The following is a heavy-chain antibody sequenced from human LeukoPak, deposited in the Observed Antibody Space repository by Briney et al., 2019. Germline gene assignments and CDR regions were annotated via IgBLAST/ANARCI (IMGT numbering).Heavy chain of an antibody. D-gene: IGHD4-17*01. CDR2: ISGSGGST. V-gene: IGHV3-23*01. CDR1: GFTLSSCA. Sequence: PGGSLRLSCAASGFTLSSCAMTWVRQVPGKGLEWVSTISGSGGSTYYADSVKGRFTISRDNSKNTLYLQMNSLRAEDTAVYYCAKFENYGDYPSFDYWGQGALVTVSS. CDR3: AKFENYGDYPSFDY. J-gene: IGHJ4*02.